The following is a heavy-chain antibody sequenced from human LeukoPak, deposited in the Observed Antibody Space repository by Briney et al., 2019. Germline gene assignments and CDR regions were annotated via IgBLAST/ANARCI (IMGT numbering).Heavy chain of an antibody. CDR3: TRRSSAAGRQYFDY. CDR2: IKSETDGGTT. Sequence: GGSLRLSCAASGFNVNNAWMSWVRQAPGKGLEWVGRIKSETDGGTTDYAAPVKGTFTISRDDSENTLYLQMNSLKTEDTAVYYCTRRSSAAGRQYFDYWGQGTLVTVSS. D-gene: IGHD6-13*01. J-gene: IGHJ4*02. V-gene: IGHV3-15*07. CDR1: GFNVNNAW.